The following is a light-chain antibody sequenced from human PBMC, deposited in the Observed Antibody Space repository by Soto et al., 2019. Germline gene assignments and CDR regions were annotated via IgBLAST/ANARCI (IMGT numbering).Light chain of an antibody. CDR1: QGIISY. V-gene: IGKV1-8*01. J-gene: IGKJ5*01. CDR3: QQYYSYPLT. Sequence: AIRMTQSPSPFSASTGDRVTITCRARQGIISYLAWYQQKPGKAPKLLIYAASTLQSGVPSRFSGSGSGTDFTLTISCLQSEDFATYYCQQYYSYPLTFGQGTRLEIK. CDR2: AAS.